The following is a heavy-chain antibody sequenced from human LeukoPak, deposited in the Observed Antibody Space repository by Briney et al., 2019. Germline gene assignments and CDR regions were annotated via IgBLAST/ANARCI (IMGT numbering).Heavy chain of an antibody. D-gene: IGHD4-17*01. Sequence: GGSLTLSCAASGFTFSGSAMHWVRQASGKGLEWVGRIRSKANSYATAYAASVKGRFTISRDDSKNTAYLQMNSLKTEDTAVYYCTSRDSTVTPTGYFQHWGQGTLVTVSS. J-gene: IGHJ1*01. CDR3: TSRDSTVTPTGYFQH. CDR2: IRSKANSYAT. CDR1: GFTFSGSA. V-gene: IGHV3-73*01.